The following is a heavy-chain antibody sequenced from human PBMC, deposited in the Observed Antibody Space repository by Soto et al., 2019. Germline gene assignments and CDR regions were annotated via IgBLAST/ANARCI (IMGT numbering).Heavy chain of an antibody. CDR2: ISGSGGGT. Sequence: GGSLRLSCAASGVTFSSYAMSWVRQAPGKGLEWVSAISGSGGGTYYADSVKGRFTISRDNSKNTLYLQMNSLRAEDTAVYYCAKDIYNWNDGDFYYWGQGTLVTVSS. V-gene: IGHV3-23*01. CDR3: AKDIYNWNDGDFYY. J-gene: IGHJ4*02. CDR1: GVTFSSYA. D-gene: IGHD1-20*01.